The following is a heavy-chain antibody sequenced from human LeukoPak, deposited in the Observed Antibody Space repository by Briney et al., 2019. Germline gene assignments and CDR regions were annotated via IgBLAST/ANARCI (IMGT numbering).Heavy chain of an antibody. V-gene: IGHV4-39*01. J-gene: IGHJ3*02. D-gene: IGHD3-16*01. CDR3: ARQGPNYVVDAFDI. CDR1: GGSIISQTYY. Sequence: SETLSLTCSVSGGSIISQTYYWGWIRQPPGKALVWIGSLYYSGNTYYNPSLRSRVRISVDTSKNQFSLQLRFVTATDTAMYYCARQGPNYVVDAFDIWGQGTMVTVSS. CDR2: LYYSGNT.